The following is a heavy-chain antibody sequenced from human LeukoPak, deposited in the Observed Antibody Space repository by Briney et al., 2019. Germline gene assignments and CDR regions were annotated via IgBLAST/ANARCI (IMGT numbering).Heavy chain of an antibody. D-gene: IGHD6-19*01. Sequence: GGSLRLSCSASGFTFSSYAMHWVRQAPGKGLEWVSVIYSGGSTYYADSVKGRFTISRDNSKNTLYLQMNSLRAEDTAVYYCARDGVAGNGGVDYWGQGTLVTVSS. V-gene: IGHV3-53*01. CDR3: ARDGVAGNGGVDY. CDR2: IYSGGST. CDR1: GFTFSSYA. J-gene: IGHJ4*02.